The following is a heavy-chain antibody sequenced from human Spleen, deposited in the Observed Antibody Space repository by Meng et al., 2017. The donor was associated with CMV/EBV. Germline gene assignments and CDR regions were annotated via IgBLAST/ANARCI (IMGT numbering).Heavy chain of an antibody. Sequence: SVKVSCNAAGGTFSSYAISWVRQAPGQGLEWMGGIIPIFGTANYAQKFQGRVTITTDESTSTAYMELSSLRSEDTAVYYCARGWERVVTTPGSYYFDYWGQGTLVTVSS. CDR2: IIPIFGTA. CDR3: ARGWERVVTTPGSYYFDY. V-gene: IGHV1-69*05. D-gene: IGHD3-22*01. CDR1: GGTFSSYA. J-gene: IGHJ4*02.